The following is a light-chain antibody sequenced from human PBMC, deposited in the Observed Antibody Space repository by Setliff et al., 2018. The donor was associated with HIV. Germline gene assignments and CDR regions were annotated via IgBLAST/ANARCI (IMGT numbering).Light chain of an antibody. Sequence: QSVLTQPASVSGSPGQPITIFCTGTTSDIGDYNFVSWYRQYPGKAPKVIIYGVNNRPSGVSSRFSGSKSGNTASLTISGLQAEDEADYYCSSYTNRYIWVFGGGTKVTVL. V-gene: IGLV2-14*01. CDR1: TSDIGDYNF. J-gene: IGLJ3*02. CDR3: SSYTNRYIWV. CDR2: GVN.